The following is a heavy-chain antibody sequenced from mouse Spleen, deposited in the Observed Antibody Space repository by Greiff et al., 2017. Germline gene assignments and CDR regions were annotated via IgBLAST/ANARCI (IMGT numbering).Heavy chain of an antibody. V-gene: IGHV2-2*01. D-gene: IGHD2-3*01. J-gene: IGHJ3*01. CDR2: IWSGGST. Sequence: VQLQQSGPGLVQPSQSLSITCTVSGFSLTSYGVHWVRQSPGTGLEWLGVIWSGGSTDYNAAFISRLSISKDNSKSQVFFKMNSLQADDTAIYYCARNDGPAWFAYWGQGTLVTVSA. CDR1: GFSLTSYG. CDR3: ARNDGPAWFAY.